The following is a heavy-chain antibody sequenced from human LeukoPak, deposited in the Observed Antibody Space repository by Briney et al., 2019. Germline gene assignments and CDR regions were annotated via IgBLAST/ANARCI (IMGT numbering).Heavy chain of an antibody. CDR1: NGSISSRSYY. D-gene: IGHD1-1*01. V-gene: IGHV4-39*07. CDR2: MYYSGST. J-gene: IGHJ5*02. Sequence: SETLSLTCTVSNGSISSRSYYWGWIRQSPGKGLEWIGSMYYSGSTYYNPSLKSRVTISVDTSKNQFSLKLSSVTAADTAVYYCATLTTPGWFNPWGQGTLVTVSS. CDR3: ATLTTPGWFNP.